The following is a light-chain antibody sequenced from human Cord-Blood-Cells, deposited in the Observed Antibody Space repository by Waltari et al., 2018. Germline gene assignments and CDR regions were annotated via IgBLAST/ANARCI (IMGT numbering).Light chain of an antibody. CDR1: SSDVGGYKH. CDR3: SSYAGSNNYV. Sequence: QSALTQPPSASGSAGQSVTISCTGTSSDVGGYKHASCYLQHPGKAPKLMIYEVSKRPSGVPGRFSGSKSGNTASLTVSGLQAEDEADYYCSSYAGSNNYVFGTVTKVTVL. V-gene: IGLV2-8*01. CDR2: EVS. J-gene: IGLJ1*01.